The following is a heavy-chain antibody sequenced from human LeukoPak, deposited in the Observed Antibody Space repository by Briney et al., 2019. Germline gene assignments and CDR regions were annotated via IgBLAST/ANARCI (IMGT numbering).Heavy chain of an antibody. D-gene: IGHD3-10*01. CDR2: INPNSGGT. J-gene: IGHJ4*02. V-gene: IGHV1-2*02. CDR1: GRTFISYA. CDR3: ARSYYYSGGSSSVGH. Sequence: GASGKVSCKASGRTFISYAISWVRQAPGQGREWMGWINPNSGGTNYQQKFQGRVTMTRDTAISTATMDLSKLRSCDTAAYHCARSYYYSGGSSSVGHWGQGTLVTVSS.